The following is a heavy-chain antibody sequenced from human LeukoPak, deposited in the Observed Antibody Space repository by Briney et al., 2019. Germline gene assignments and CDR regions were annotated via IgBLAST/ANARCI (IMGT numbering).Heavy chain of an antibody. Sequence: PSETLSLTCTVSGGSISSYYWSWIRQPPGKGLEWIGYIYYSGSTNYNPSLKSRVTMSVDTSKNQFSLKLSSVTAADTAVYYCARDPGVGAVDYWGQGTLVTVSS. CDR3: ARDPGVGAVDY. J-gene: IGHJ4*02. CDR2: IYYSGST. D-gene: IGHD1-26*01. CDR1: GGSISSYY. V-gene: IGHV4-59*12.